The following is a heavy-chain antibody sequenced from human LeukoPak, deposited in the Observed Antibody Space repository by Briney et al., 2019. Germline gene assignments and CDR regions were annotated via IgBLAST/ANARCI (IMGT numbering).Heavy chain of an antibody. CDR2: ISGSGGST. D-gene: IGHD6-13*01. Sequence: GGSLRLSCAASGFTFSSYAMSWVRQAPGKGLEWVSAISGSGGSTYYADSVKGRFTISRDNSKNTLYLQMNSLRAEDTAVYYCAKVIAAAGTEYYYYYYMDVWGKGTTVTVSS. V-gene: IGHV3-23*01. CDR3: AKVIAAAGTEYYYYYYMDV. CDR1: GFTFSSYA. J-gene: IGHJ6*03.